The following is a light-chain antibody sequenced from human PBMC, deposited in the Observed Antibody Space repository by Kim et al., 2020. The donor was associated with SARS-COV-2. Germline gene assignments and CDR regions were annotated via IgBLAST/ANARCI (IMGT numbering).Light chain of an antibody. Sequence: DIQMTQSPSSLAASVGDRVTISCRASQGIRSNLAWFQQKPGEAPKRLIYGGSTLQSGVPSRFSGSGSGTEFTLTVSSLQPEDFATYYCLQHNAYPRPFGQGTKVDIK. CDR3: LQHNAYPRP. J-gene: IGKJ1*01. CDR1: QGIRSN. V-gene: IGKV1-17*01. CDR2: GGS.